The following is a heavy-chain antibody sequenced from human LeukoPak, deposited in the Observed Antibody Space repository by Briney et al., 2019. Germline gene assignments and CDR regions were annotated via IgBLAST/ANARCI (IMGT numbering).Heavy chain of an antibody. D-gene: IGHD3-9*01. CDR1: GFTFSTYA. CDR2: ISGSGGST. Sequence: PGGSLRLSCAASGFTFSTYAMSWVRQAPGKGLEWVSVISGSGGSTYYADSVKGRFTISRDNSKNTLYLQMNSLRAEDTAVYYCAKGKMTAYLNWFDPWGQGTLVTASS. CDR3: AKGKMTAYLNWFDP. J-gene: IGHJ5*02. V-gene: IGHV3-23*01.